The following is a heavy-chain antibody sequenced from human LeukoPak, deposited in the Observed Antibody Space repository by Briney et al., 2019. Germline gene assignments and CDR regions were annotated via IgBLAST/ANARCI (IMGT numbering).Heavy chain of an antibody. D-gene: IGHD6-19*01. CDR2: ISNYNDNT. V-gene: IGHV1-18*01. Sequence: ASVKVSCKASGYTFINYGISWVRQAPGQGLEWMGWISNYNDNTNYAQKFQGRVTMTTDTSTSTAYMELRSLRSDDTAVYYCARDGLISIAVPGDYWGQGTLVTVSS. CDR1: GYTFINYG. J-gene: IGHJ4*02. CDR3: ARDGLISIAVPGDY.